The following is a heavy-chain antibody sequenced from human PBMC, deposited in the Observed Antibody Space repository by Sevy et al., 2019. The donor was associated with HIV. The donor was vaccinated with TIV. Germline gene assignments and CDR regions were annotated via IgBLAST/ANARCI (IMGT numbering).Heavy chain of an antibody. CDR2: ISYDGTNR. D-gene: IGHD4-4*01. V-gene: IGHV3-30*03. J-gene: IGHJ5*02. CDR3: TRESFPGEAPGHLHNYFDP. Sequence: GGSLRLSCAASGFTFSIYGMHWVRQAPGKGLEWVAGISYDGTNRFYTDSVKGRFTISRGDAENTVYLQMNNLRPEDTAVYYCTRESFPGEAPGHLHNYFDPWGQGTLVTVSS. CDR1: GFTFSIYG.